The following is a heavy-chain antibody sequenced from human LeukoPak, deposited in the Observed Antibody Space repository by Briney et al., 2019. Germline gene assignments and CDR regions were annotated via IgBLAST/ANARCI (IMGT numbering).Heavy chain of an antibody. CDR3: ARQVTMVRGIIRGGNYFDY. CDR1: GGSISSSSYY. V-gene: IGHV4-39*01. D-gene: IGHD3-10*01. J-gene: IGHJ4*02. CDR2: IYYSGST. Sequence: PSETLSLTCTVSGGSISSSSYYWGWIRQPPGKGLEWIGSIYYSGSTYYNPSLKSRVTISVDTSKNQFSLKLSSVTAADTAVYYCARQVTMVRGIIRGGNYFDYWGQGTLVTVSS.